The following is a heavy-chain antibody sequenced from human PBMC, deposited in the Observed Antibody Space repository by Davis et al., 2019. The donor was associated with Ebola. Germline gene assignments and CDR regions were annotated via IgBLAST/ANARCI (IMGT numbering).Heavy chain of an antibody. CDR2: INSDGSST. J-gene: IGHJ6*02. Sequence: HTGGSLRLSCAASGFTFSSYWMHWVRQAPGKGLVWVSRINSDGSSTSYADSVKGRFTISRDNAKNMVFLQMNSVRDEDTAVYYCARSLKGASVSTYYGMDVWGQGTTVTVSS. CDR1: GFTFSSYW. V-gene: IGHV3-74*01. CDR3: ARSLKGASVSTYYGMDV. D-gene: IGHD3-16*02.